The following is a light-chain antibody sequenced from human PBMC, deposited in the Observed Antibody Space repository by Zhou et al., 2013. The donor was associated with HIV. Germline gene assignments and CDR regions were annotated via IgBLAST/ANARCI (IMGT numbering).Light chain of an antibody. CDR1: QSVSRNY. V-gene: IGKV3D-20*01. J-gene: IGKJ1*01. CDR2: GAS. CDR3: QQYGSSPWT. Sequence: EIVLSQSPGTLSLSPGERATLSCGASQSVSRNYLAWYQQKPGLAPRLLIYGASSRATGIPDRFSGSGSGTDFTLTISRLEPEDFAVYYCQQYGSSPWTFGQGTKVEIK.